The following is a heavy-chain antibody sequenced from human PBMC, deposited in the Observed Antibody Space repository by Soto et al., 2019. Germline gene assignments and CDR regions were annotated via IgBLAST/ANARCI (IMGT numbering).Heavy chain of an antibody. D-gene: IGHD3-10*01. CDR2: IVVGSGNT. Sequence: SVKVSCKASGFTFTSSAVQWVRQARGQRLKWIGWIVVGSGNTNYAQKFQERVTITRDMSTSTAYMELSSLRSEDTAVYYCAADRKGGRITMVRGPKGFDPWGQGTLVTVSS. CDR3: AADRKGGRITMVRGPKGFDP. CDR1: GFTFTSSA. J-gene: IGHJ5*02. V-gene: IGHV1-58*01.